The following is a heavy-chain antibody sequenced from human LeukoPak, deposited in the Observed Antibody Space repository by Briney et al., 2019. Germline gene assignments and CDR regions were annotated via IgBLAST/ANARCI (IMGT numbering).Heavy chain of an antibody. D-gene: IGHD3-10*01. V-gene: IGHV4-39*07. CDR2: IYYSGST. CDR1: GGSISSSSYY. J-gene: IGHJ4*02. CDR3: ARESRGVKTFGY. Sequence: PSETLSLTCTVSGGSISSSSYYWGWIRQPPGKGLEWIGSIYYSGSTYYNPSLKSRVTISVDTSKNQFSLKLSSVTAADTAVYYCARESRGVKTFGYWDQGTLVTVSS.